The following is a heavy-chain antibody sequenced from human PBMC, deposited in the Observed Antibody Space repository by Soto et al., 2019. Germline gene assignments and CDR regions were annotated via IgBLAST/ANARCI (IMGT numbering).Heavy chain of an antibody. D-gene: IGHD3-10*01. Sequence: QVQLVQSGVEVKKPGASVKVSCKASGYTFITYGLSWVRQAPGQGLEWMGWISTFNGTTNYAQKFQGRVTMTTGTSTSTAYMELRSLGSDDTAVYYCARGGENFDYWGQGALVTVSS. CDR1: GYTFITYG. V-gene: IGHV1-18*01. J-gene: IGHJ4*02. CDR2: ISTFNGTT. CDR3: ARGGENFDY.